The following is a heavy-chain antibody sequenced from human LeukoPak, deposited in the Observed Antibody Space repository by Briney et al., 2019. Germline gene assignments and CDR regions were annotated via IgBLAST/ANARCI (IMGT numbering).Heavy chain of an antibody. V-gene: IGHV3-9*02. CDR3: ATAKGYSSSSHLGAWFDP. D-gene: IGHD6-13*01. Sequence: PGGSLRLFCAASGFTSDDYAMHWVRQAPGKGLEWVSGISWNSGGIGYADSVKGRFTISRDNAKNSLYLQMNSLRAEDMALYYCATAKGYSSSSHLGAWFDPWGQGTLVTVSS. J-gene: IGHJ5*02. CDR1: GFTSDDYA. CDR2: ISWNSGGI.